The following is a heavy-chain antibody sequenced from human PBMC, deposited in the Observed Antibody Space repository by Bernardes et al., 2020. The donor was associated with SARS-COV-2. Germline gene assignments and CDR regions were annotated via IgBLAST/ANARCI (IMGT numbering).Heavy chain of an antibody. V-gene: IGHV4-59*08. CDR1: GGSISSYY. CDR3: ASEVDYHYGMDV. D-gene: IGHD2-15*01. Sequence: SETLSLTCTVSGGSISSYYWSWIRQPPGKGLEWIGYIYYSGSTNYNPSLKSRVTISVDTSKNQFSLKLSSVTAADTAVYYCASEVDYHYGMDVWGQGTTVTVSS. J-gene: IGHJ6*02. CDR2: IYYSGST.